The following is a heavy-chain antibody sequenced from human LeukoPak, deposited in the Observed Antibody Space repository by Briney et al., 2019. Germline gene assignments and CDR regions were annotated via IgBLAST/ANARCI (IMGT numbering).Heavy chain of an antibody. Sequence: SETLSLTCTVSGGSISSYYWSWIRQPPGKGLEWIGYIYYSGSTNYNPSLKSRVTISVDTPKNQFSLKLSSVTAADTAVYYCARMSAGTAMVDYWGQGTLVTVSS. CDR1: GGSISSYY. V-gene: IGHV4-59*08. J-gene: IGHJ4*02. D-gene: IGHD5-18*01. CDR3: ARMSAGTAMVDY. CDR2: IYYSGST.